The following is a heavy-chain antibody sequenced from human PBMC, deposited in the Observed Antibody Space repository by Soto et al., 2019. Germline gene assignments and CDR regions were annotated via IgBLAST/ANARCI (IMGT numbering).Heavy chain of an antibody. V-gene: IGHV3-15*01. J-gene: IGHJ4*02. CDR3: TTEYYDILTGYWN. CDR2: IKSKTDGGTT. CDR1: GFTFSNAW. Sequence: GSLRLSCAASGFTFSNAWMSWVRQAPGKGLEWVGRIKSKTDGGTTDYAAPVKGRFTISRDDSKNTLYLQMNSLKTEDTAVYYCTTEYYDILTGYWNWGQGTLVTVSS. D-gene: IGHD3-9*01.